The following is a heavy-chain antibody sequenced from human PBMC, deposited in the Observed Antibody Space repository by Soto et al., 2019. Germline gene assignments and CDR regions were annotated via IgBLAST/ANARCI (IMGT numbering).Heavy chain of an antibody. V-gene: IGHV3-9*01. J-gene: IGHJ4*02. Sequence: GGSLRLSCAASGFTFDDYAMHWVRQAPGKGLEWVSGISWTSGSIGYADSVKGRFTISRDNAKNSLYLQMNSLRAEDTALYYCAKGGPNNYYDSSGFYYFDYWGQGTLVTVSS. CDR1: GFTFDDYA. CDR2: ISWTSGSI. CDR3: AKGGPNNYYDSSGFYYFDY. D-gene: IGHD3-22*01.